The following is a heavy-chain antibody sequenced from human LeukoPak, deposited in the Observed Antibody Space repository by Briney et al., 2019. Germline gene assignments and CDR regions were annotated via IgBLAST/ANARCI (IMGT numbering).Heavy chain of an antibody. J-gene: IGHJ6*03. CDR2: IKQDGSEK. CDR1: GFTFNSYW. Sequence: GGFLRLSCAASGFTFNSYWMSWVRQAPGKGLEWVANIKQDGSEKYYADSVKGRFAISRDIAKSSLYLQMDSLRVDDTAVYFCARDSLRGYYYYMDVWGKGTTVTVSS. CDR3: ARDSLRGYYYYMDV. V-gene: IGHV3-7*01.